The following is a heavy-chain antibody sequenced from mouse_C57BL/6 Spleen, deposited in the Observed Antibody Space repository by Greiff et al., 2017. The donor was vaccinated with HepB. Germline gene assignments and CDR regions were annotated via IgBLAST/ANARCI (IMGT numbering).Heavy chain of an antibody. CDR3: ARVLYHYYAMDY. CDR1: GFTFSDYY. CDR2: INYDGSST. Sequence: DVHLVESEGGLVQPGSSMKLSCTASGFTFSDYYMAWVRQVPEKGLEWVANINYDGSSTYYLDSLKSRFIISRDNAKNILYLQMSSLKSEDTATYYGARVLYHYYAMDYWGQGTSVTVSS. J-gene: IGHJ4*01. D-gene: IGHD2-3*01. V-gene: IGHV5-16*01.